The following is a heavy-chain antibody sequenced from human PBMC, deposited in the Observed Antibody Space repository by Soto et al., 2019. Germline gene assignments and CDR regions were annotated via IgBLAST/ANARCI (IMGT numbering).Heavy chain of an antibody. V-gene: IGHV4-38-2*01. D-gene: IGHD3-22*01. J-gene: IGHJ4*02. Sequence: SETLSLTCAVSGYSISSGYYWCWIRQPPGKGLEWIGSIYHSGSTYYNPSLKSRVTISVDTSKNQFSLKLSSVTAADTAVYYCARGYYESSDYFVGSPIFDYCGQGSLVTVSS. CDR3: ARGYYESSDYFVGSPIFDY. CDR2: IYHSGST. CDR1: GYSISSGYY.